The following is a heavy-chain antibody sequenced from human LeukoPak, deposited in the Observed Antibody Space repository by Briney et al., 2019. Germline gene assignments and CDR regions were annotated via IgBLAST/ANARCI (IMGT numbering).Heavy chain of an antibody. CDR2: IYYSGST. J-gene: IGHJ6*03. CDR3: ARLGAPYYYYYMDV. V-gene: IGHV4-59*08. Sequence: SETLSLTCTVSGGSISSYYWSWIRQPPGKGLEWIGYIYYSGSTNYNPSPKSRVTISVDTSKNQFPLKLSSVTAADTAVYYCARLGAPYYYYYMDVWGKGTTVTVSS. D-gene: IGHD1-26*01. CDR1: GGSISSYY.